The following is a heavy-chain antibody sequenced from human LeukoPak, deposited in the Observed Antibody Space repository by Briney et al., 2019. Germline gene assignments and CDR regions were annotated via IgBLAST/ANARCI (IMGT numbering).Heavy chain of an antibody. CDR2: ISGSGANT. CDR3: AKVGENVLKIYPHSYYFDS. J-gene: IGHJ4*02. D-gene: IGHD2-21*01. CDR1: GFMFSGFA. Sequence: PGGSLRLSCAASGFMFSGFAMSWVRQTPGKGLEWVAGISGSGANTYYAASVKGRFTTSRDNSQNILFLEMFSLRAEDAAVYYCAKVGENVLKIYPHSYYFDSWGQGTLVAVSS. V-gene: IGHV3-23*01.